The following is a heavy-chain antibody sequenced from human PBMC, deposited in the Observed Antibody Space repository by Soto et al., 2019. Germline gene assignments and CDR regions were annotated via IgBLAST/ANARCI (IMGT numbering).Heavy chain of an antibody. J-gene: IGHJ3*01. CDR2: IYSSGNA. V-gene: IGHV4-4*07. CDR1: GDSISGYY. Sequence: QVQLQESGPGLVKPSGTVSLICTVSGDSISGYYWSWIRQPAGKGLEWIGRIYSSGNANYNPSLKSRVSMSVDMSKNQFSLKVTSVTAADTAMYYCARGDVFDLWGQGTKVTVSS. CDR3: ARGDVFDL.